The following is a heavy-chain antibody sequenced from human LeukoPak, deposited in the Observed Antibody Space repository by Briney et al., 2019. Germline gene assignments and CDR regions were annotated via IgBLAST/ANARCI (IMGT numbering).Heavy chain of an antibody. Sequence: ASVKVSCKASGYTFTSYYMHWVRQAPGQGLEWMGIINPSGGSTSYAQKFHGRVTMTRDTSTSTVYMELSSLRSEDTAVYYCARVEDAAAGTGAFDIWGQGTMVTVSS. D-gene: IGHD6-13*01. J-gene: IGHJ3*02. CDR3: ARVEDAAAGTGAFDI. V-gene: IGHV1-46*01. CDR2: INPSGGST. CDR1: GYTFTSYY.